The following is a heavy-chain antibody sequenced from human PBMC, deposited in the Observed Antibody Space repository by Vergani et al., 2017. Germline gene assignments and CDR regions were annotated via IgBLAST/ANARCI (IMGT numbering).Heavy chain of an antibody. CDR3: ARDGYCSGGTCYPPKKYYCYGMDV. CDR1: GDSISSGYY. CDR2: IYQSVST. Sequence: QVQLQESGPGLVKPSETLSLTCTVSGDSISSGYYWGWIRQTPGKGLEWIGSIYQSVSTYHNPSLKSRVTISVDTSKNQFSLKLSSVTAADTAVYYCARDGYCSGGTCYPPKKYYCYGMDVWGQGTTVTVSS. V-gene: IGHV4-38-2*02. D-gene: IGHD2-15*01. J-gene: IGHJ6*02.